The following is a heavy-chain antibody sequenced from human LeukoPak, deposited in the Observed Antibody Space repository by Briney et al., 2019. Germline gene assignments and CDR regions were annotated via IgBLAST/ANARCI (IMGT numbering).Heavy chain of an antibody. CDR2: RSPDGRST. Sequence: PGGSLRLSCAAPGVTFSSHWMHLVRQAPGKGLVWVSRRSPDGRSTKNADSVKGRFTISRDNARSTLFLQLNSLRVEDTAVYYCAREINKWFDPWGQGTLVTVSS. CDR3: AREINKWFDP. J-gene: IGHJ5*02. CDR1: GVTFSSHW. V-gene: IGHV3-74*03.